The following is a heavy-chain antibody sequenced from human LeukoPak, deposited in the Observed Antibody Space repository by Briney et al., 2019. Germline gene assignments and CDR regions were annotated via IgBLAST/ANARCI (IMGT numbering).Heavy chain of an antibody. CDR3: AKHIYGVVSIQQ. J-gene: IGHJ1*01. V-gene: IGHV3-15*01. CDR1: GFAFRDAW. D-gene: IGHD3-3*01. CDR2: IRSRADGGTA. Sequence: GGSLRLSCAASGFAFRDAWMTWVRQVPGKGLERVGRIRSRADGGTAEYATAVEGQFTISRDDSTNTLYLHMSNVKTEDTAVYYCAKHIYGVVSIQQWGQGTLVTVSS.